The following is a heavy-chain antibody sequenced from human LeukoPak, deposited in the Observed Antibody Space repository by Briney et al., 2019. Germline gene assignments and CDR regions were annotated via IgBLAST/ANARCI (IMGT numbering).Heavy chain of an antibody. CDR1: GGSFSGYY. Sequence: PSETLSLTCAVYGGSFSGYYWSWIRQPPGKGLEWIGEINHSGSTNYNPSLKSRVTISVDTSKTQFSLKLSSVTAADTAVYYCARRPPMTTVSNWFDPWGQGTLVTVSS. D-gene: IGHD4-17*01. CDR2: INHSGST. J-gene: IGHJ5*02. CDR3: ARRPPMTTVSNWFDP. V-gene: IGHV4-34*01.